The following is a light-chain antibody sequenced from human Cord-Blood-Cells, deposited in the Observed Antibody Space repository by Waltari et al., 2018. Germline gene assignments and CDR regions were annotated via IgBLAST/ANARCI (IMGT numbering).Light chain of an antibody. CDR2: KVS. V-gene: IGKV2-30*02. J-gene: IGKJ2*01. Sequence: VVMTQSPLSLPVTLGQPASISCRSSQSLVHSDGNTYLNWFQQRPGQSPRRLIYKVSNRDSGVPDRFSGSVSGTDVTLKISRLEAEDVGVYYCMQGTHWLPAYTFGQGTKLEIK. CDR1: QSLVHSDGNTY. CDR3: MQGTHWLPAYT.